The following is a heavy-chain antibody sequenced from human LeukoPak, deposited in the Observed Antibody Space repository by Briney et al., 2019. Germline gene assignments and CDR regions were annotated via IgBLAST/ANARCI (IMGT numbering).Heavy chain of an antibody. CDR2: ISPYNGNT. V-gene: IGHV1-18*01. CDR1: GYTFTSYG. Sequence: GASVKVSCKSSGYTFTSYGISWVRQAPGQGLEWMGWISPYNGNTNYAQKLQGRVTMNTDTSTSTAYMELRSLRSDGTAVYYCAREMATIVNQFDYWGQGNLVTVSS. D-gene: IGHD5-24*01. CDR3: AREMATIVNQFDY. J-gene: IGHJ4*02.